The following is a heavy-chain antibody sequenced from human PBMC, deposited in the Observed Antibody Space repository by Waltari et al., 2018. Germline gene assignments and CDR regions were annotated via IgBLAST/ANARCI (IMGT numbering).Heavy chain of an antibody. Sequence: EVQLLESGGGLVQPGGSQSHSCAAPGPIVTNFAINWVRLAPGTGLDWVAAITVSDDTFYAASVMGRFTVSRYTSKNTVYLQMNGLRAEDTAIYYCARRLLVPGSVFLDFFDSWGQGTQVTVSS. V-gene: IGHV3-23*01. CDR3: ARRLLVPGSVFLDFFDS. CDR2: ITVSDDT. D-gene: IGHD2-8*02. CDR1: GPIVTNFA. J-gene: IGHJ4*02.